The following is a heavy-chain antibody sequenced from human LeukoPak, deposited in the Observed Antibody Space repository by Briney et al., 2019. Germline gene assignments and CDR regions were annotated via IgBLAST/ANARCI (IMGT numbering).Heavy chain of an antibody. D-gene: IGHD3-22*01. J-gene: IGHJ3*02. CDR3: VKDLFGPYDSRRGAFDI. V-gene: IGHV3-23*01. CDR2: ISGNSGST. CDR1: GFTFSSYA. Sequence: PGGSLRLSCAASGFTFSSYAMSWVRQAPGKGLEWVSAISGNSGSTYYADSVKGRFTISRDNSKNTLYLQMNSLRPEDTAVYYCVKDLFGPYDSRRGAFDIWGQGTMVTVSS.